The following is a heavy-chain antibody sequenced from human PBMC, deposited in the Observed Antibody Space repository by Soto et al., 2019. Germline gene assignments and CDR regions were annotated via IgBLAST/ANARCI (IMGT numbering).Heavy chain of an antibody. Sequence: ASVKVSCKASGNTDTMYFIHWLRLAPGQGLEWLGWINSVSGGTNYAHKFLGRVTMTRDRSTTTAFMELRGLRSDDTAVYYCARGGSYYALWGQGTLVTVSS. D-gene: IGHD1-26*01. CDR3: ARGGSYYAL. V-gene: IGHV1-2*02. CDR1: GNTDTMYF. J-gene: IGHJ4*02. CDR2: INSVSGGT.